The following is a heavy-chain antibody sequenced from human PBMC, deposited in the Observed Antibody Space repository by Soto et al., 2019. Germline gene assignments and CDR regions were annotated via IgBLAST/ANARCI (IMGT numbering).Heavy chain of an antibody. Sequence: GGSLRLSCAASGFTFSSYWMSWVRQAPGKGLEWVANIKQDGSEKYYVDSVKGRFTISRDNAKNSLYLQMNSLRAEDTAVYYCARANYYGSPGDFDYWGQGTLVTVS. V-gene: IGHV3-7*01. CDR3: ARANYYGSPGDFDY. D-gene: IGHD3-10*01. CDR2: IKQDGSEK. CDR1: GFTFSSYW. J-gene: IGHJ4*02.